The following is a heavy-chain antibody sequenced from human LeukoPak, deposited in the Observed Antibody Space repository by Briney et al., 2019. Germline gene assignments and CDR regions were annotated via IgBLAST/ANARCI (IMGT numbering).Heavy chain of an antibody. V-gene: IGHV3-23*01. CDR2: ISGSGGST. J-gene: IGHJ4*02. D-gene: IGHD1-1*01. Sequence: PGGSLRLSCAASGFTFSSYAMSWVRQAPGKGLEWVSAISGSGGSTYYADSVKGRFTISRDNSKNTLYLQMNSLRAEDTAVYYCARVQGSTTRFFDYWGQGTLVTVSS. CDR3: ARVQGSTTRFFDY. CDR1: GFTFSSYA.